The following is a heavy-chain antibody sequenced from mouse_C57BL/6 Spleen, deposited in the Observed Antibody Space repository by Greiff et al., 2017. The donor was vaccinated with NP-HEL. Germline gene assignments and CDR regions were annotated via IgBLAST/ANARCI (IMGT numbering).Heavy chain of an antibody. J-gene: IGHJ2*01. CDR1: GYTFTNYW. D-gene: IGHD1-1*01. CDR2: IYPGGGYT. V-gene: IGHV1-63*01. CDR3: AREGYYYGSSSYYFDY. Sequence: QVQLQQSGAELVRPGTSVKMSCKASGYTFTNYWIGWAKQRPGHGLEWIGDIYPGGGYTNYNEKFKGKATLTADKSSSTAYMQFSSLTSEDSAIYYCAREGYYYGSSSYYFDYWGQGTTLTVSS.